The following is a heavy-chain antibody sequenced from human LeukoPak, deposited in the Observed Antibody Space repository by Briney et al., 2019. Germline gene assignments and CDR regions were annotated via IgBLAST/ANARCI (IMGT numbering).Heavy chain of an antibody. D-gene: IGHD3-9*01. J-gene: IGHJ4*02. CDR1: GGSISSGDYY. Sequence: SETLSLTCTVSGGSISSGDYYWSWIRQPPGKGLEWIGYIYYSGSTYYNPSLKSRVTISVDKSKNQFSLKLSSVTAADTAVYYCARDMFLTGYYRFDYWGQGTLVTVSS. CDR2: IYYSGST. CDR3: ARDMFLTGYYRFDY. V-gene: IGHV4-30-4*01.